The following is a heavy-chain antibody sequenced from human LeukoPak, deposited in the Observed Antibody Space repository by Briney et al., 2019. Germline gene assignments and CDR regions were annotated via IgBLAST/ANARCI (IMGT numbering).Heavy chain of an antibody. V-gene: IGHV3-74*01. Sequence: GGSLRLSCAASGFTFSSYGMHWVRQAPGKGLVWVSRINSDGSSTSYADSVKGRFTISRDNSKNTLYLQMNSLRAEDTAVYYCAKDRGELLYYFDYWGQGTLVTVSS. CDR2: INSDGSST. CDR3: AKDRGELLYYFDY. J-gene: IGHJ4*02. D-gene: IGHD1-26*01. CDR1: GFTFSSYG.